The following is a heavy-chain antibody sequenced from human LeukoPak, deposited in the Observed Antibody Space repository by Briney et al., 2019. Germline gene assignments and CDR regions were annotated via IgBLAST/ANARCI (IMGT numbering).Heavy chain of an antibody. CDR2: ISNTGSTI. V-gene: IGHV3-48*01. CDR1: GFTFSSYS. D-gene: IGHD5-12*01. CDR3: ARGSPNSGYEHDY. Sequence: GGSLRLSCAASGFTFSSYSMNWVRQAPGKGLEWVSYISNTGSTIYYADSVKGRFTISRDNAKNSLYLQMNSLRAEDTAVYYCARGSPNSGYEHDYGGQGTLVTVSS. J-gene: IGHJ4*02.